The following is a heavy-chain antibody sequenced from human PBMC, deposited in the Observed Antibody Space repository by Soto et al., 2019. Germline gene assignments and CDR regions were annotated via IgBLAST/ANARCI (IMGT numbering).Heavy chain of an antibody. V-gene: IGHV3-48*02. CDR2: ITSDSSTI. Sequence: EVQLVESGGGLVQPGGSLRLSCAASGFTFSSYSINWVRQAPGKGLEWFSYITSDSSTISYADSVKGRFTVSRENAKNSLYLQMNSLRDEDTAVYYCARVGRGVYGMDVWGQGTSVTVSS. D-gene: IGHD2-8*01. CDR1: GFTFSSYS. CDR3: ARVGRGVYGMDV. J-gene: IGHJ6*02.